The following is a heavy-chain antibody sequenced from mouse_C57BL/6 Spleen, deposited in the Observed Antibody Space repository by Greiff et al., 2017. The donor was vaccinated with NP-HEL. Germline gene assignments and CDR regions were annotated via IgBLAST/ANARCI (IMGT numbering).Heavy chain of an antibody. Sequence: QVQLQQSGPELVKPGASVKISCKASGYAFSSSWMNWVKQRPGKGLEWIGRIYPGDGDTNYNGKFKGKATLTADKSSSTAYMQLRSLTSEDSAVYFCARSTYYSNYDAMDYWGQGTSVTVSS. CDR3: ARSTYYSNYDAMDY. CDR2: IYPGDGDT. J-gene: IGHJ4*01. D-gene: IGHD2-5*01. CDR1: GYAFSSSW. V-gene: IGHV1-82*01.